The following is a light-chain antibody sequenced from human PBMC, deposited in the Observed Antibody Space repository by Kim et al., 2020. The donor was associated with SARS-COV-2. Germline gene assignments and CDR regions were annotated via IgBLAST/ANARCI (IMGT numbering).Light chain of an antibody. CDR3: QTWGAGIQGV. CDR2: VNTDGSH. Sequence: HLVLTQSPSASTSLGASVKLTCTLSSGHSNYAIAWHQQQPEKGPRFLMKVNTDGSHAKGDGIPDRFSGSSSGAERYLTISSLQSEDEADYYCQTWGAGIQGVFGGGTQLTVL. J-gene: IGLJ3*02. V-gene: IGLV4-69*01. CDR1: SGHSNYA.